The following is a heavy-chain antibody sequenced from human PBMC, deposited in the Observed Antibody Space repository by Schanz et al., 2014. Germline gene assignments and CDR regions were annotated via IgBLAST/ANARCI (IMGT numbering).Heavy chain of an antibody. CDR3: ARDRKNADLDY. D-gene: IGHD1-1*01. J-gene: IGHJ4*02. CDR1: GFMFSSYG. Sequence: EVQLVESGGGLVQPGGSLRLSCAASGFMFSSYGMHWVRQAPGKGLEWVSAISGGGGTTYYADSMKGRFTISRDNAKNTLYLEMNSLRADDTALYCCARDRKNADLDYWGQGTLVTVSS. CDR2: ISGGGGTT. V-gene: IGHV3-23*04.